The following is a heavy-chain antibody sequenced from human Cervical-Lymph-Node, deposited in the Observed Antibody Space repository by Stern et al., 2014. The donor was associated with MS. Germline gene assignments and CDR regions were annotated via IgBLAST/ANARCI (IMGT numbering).Heavy chain of an antibody. Sequence: VQLVESGGGVVQPGRSLRLSCAASGFTFSSSGMHWVRQAPGTGLEWVAVISYAGSNKDDADSVKGRFTISRDNSKNTLYLQMNSLRAEDTAVYYCAKDGRIAARPDRYNWFDPWGQGTLVTVSS. CDR3: AKDGRIAARPDRYNWFDP. V-gene: IGHV3-30*18. J-gene: IGHJ5*02. D-gene: IGHD6-6*01. CDR1: GFTFSSSG. CDR2: ISYAGSNK.